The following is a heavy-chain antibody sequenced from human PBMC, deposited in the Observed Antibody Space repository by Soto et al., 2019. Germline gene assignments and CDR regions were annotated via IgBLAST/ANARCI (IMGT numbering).Heavy chain of an antibody. Sequence: QVQLQESGPGLVKPSQTLSLTCTVSGGSISSGGYYWSWIRQHPGKGLEWIGYIYYSGSTYYNPSLSRRVTTSVNTSKHQFSLKLSSVTDEDTAVYYCARSWVVAATPDAFDIWGQGTMVTVSS. CDR3: ARSWVVAATPDAFDI. J-gene: IGHJ3*02. CDR1: GGSISSGGYY. CDR2: IYYSGST. V-gene: IGHV4-31*03. D-gene: IGHD2-15*01.